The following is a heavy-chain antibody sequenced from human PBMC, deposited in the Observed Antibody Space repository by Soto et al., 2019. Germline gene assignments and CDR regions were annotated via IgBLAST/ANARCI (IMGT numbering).Heavy chain of an antibody. J-gene: IGHJ6*02. V-gene: IGHV3-15*01. Sequence: PGGSLRLCFASSGLIFMNAWMSGVRQLPGKGLEWVGHIKSKTDGGTADYAAPVKGRFTISRDDSKNTLYLQMNSLKTEDTAMFYCTTLNYGVDVWGQGTTVTVSS. CDR2: IKSKTDGGTA. CDR1: GLIFMNAW. CDR3: TTLNYGVDV.